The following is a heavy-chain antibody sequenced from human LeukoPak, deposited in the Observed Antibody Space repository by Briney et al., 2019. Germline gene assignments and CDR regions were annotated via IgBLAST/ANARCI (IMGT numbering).Heavy chain of an antibody. V-gene: IGHV1-2*02. Sequence: ASVKVSCKASGYTFTGYYMHWVRQAPGQGLEWMGWINPNSGVTNYAQKFQGRVTMTRDTSISTAYMELSRLRSDDTAVYYCARDRGIAVAGNWFDPWGQGTLVTVSS. CDR1: GYTFTGYY. CDR3: ARDRGIAVAGNWFDP. CDR2: INPNSGVT. J-gene: IGHJ5*02. D-gene: IGHD6-19*01.